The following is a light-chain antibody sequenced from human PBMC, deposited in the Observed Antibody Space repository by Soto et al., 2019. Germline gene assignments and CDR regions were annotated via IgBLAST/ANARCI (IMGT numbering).Light chain of an antibody. J-gene: IGKJ1*01. CDR3: QRYGGPSWT. Sequence: IVLTQSLGTLSLSPGERATLSCIASQSVTSNYLAWFQQKPGQAPRLLIFGASSRATGIPDKFSGSGSGTDFTLTISRLEPDDFAVYYCQRYGGPSWTFGQGTKV. CDR1: QSVTSNY. CDR2: GAS. V-gene: IGKV3-20*01.